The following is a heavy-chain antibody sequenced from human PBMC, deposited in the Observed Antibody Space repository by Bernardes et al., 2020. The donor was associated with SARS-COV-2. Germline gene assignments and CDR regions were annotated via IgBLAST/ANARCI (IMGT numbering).Heavy chain of an antibody. J-gene: IGHJ6*02. CDR1: GFTFSSYA. D-gene: IGHD6-13*01. CDR2: ISGSGGST. V-gene: IGHV3-23*01. Sequence: GGSLRLSCAASGFTFSSYAMSWVRQAPGKGLEWVSAISGSGGSTYYADSVKGRFTISRDNSKNTLYLQMNSLRAEDTAVYYCAKEGYSSSWLDYYYYYGMDVWGQGTTVTVSS. CDR3: AKEGYSSSWLDYYYYYGMDV.